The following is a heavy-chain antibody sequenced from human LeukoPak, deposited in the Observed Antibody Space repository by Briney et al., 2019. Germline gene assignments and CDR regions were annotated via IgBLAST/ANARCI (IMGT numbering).Heavy chain of an antibody. J-gene: IGHJ4*02. CDR1: GFTLTTYA. CDR2: IKSSDNSA. Sequence: GGSLRLSCAASGFTLTTYAMSWVRQAPGKGLEWVAAIKSSDNSAYYIDSVKGRFTISRDNSKNTLFLQVNSLRAEDTAVYYCAKVVGDFNFWGQGTLVTVSS. CDR3: AKVVGDFNF. D-gene: IGHD4-17*01. V-gene: IGHV3-23*05.